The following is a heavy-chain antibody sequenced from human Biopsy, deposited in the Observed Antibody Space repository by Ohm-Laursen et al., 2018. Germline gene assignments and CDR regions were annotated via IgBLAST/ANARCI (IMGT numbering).Heavy chain of an antibody. CDR1: GFIFDDYA. CDR2: ISWNSVGI. V-gene: IGHV3-9*01. D-gene: IGHD2-15*01. Sequence: RSPRLSCAASGFIFDDYAMHWVRQAPGKGLEWVSGISWNSVGIGYADSVKGRFTISRDNAKNFLYLQMNNLRPEDTALYYCAKIQCSGGSCYPNAFDMWGHGTRVTVS. J-gene: IGHJ3*02. CDR3: AKIQCSGGSCYPNAFDM.